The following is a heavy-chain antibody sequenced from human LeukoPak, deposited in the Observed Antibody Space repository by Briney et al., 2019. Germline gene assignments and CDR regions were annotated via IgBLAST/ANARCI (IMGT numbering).Heavy chain of an antibody. Sequence: SETLSLTCTVSGGSISSGGYYWSWIRQPPGKGLEWIGYIYYSGSTNYNPSLKSRVTISVDTSKNQFSLKLSSVTAADTAVYYCARQLDLMGWFDPWGQGTLVTVSS. CDR3: ARQLDLMGWFDP. CDR1: GGSISSGGYY. V-gene: IGHV4-61*08. J-gene: IGHJ5*02. CDR2: IYYSGST. D-gene: IGHD1-1*01.